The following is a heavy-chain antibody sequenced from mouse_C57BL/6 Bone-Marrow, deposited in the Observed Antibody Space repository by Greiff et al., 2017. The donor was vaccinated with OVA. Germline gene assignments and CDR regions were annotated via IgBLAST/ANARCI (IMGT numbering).Heavy chain of an antibody. J-gene: IGHJ1*03. CDR3: VRAAYYSNWYFDV. CDR2: IRRKSSNYAT. D-gene: IGHD2-5*01. Sequence: EVHLLESGGGLVQPKGSLKLSCAASGFTFTTYAMHWVRQAPGKGLEWVARIRRKSSNYATYYADSVKDRFTISRDDSQSMLYLQMNNLKTEDTAMDYCVRAAYYSNWYFDVWGTGTTVTVSS. CDR1: GFTFTTYA. V-gene: IGHV10-3*01.